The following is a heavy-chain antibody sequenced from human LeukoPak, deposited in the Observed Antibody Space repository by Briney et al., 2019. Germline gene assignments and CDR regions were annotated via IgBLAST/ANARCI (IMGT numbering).Heavy chain of an antibody. V-gene: IGHV1-18*01. CDR1: GYTFTSYG. Sequence: ASVKVSCKASGYTFTSYGISWVRQAPGQGLEWMGWISAYNGNTNYAQKLQGRVTMTTDTSTSTAYMELRSLRSDDTAVYYCARSPPSGRYFDWLLTSGFDYWGQGTLVTVSS. CDR3: ARSPPSGRYFDWLLTSGFDY. D-gene: IGHD3-9*01. J-gene: IGHJ4*02. CDR2: ISAYNGNT.